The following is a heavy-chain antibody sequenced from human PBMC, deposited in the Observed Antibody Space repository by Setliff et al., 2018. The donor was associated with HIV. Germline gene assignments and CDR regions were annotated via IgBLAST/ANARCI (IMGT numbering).Heavy chain of an antibody. CDR2: IYYSGTT. V-gene: IGHV4-59*01. CDR3: ARYRNDAFDV. J-gene: IGHJ3*01. CDR1: GGSISSYH. Sequence: SLTCTVSGGSISSYHWGWIRQPPGKGLEWIGYIYYSGTTNYNSSLKSRVTISVATSKTRFSLQLSSVTAADTALYYCARYRNDAFDVWGQGTMVTVSS. D-gene: IGHD3-16*02.